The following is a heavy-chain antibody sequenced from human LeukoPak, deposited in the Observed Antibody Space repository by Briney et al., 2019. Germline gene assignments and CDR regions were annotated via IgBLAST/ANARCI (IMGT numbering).Heavy chain of an antibody. Sequence: ASETLSLTCSVSGGSVSSGTYYEAWIRQPPGMGLEWIGHVYFSVTSSYNPSRNGRVTIPADTSKNQCSLKLIAVTAANTAVDFCAREGGLDVWGQGATVTVSS. V-gene: IGHV4-61*01. CDR3: AREGGLDV. CDR1: GGSVSSGTYY. CDR2: VYFSVTS. J-gene: IGHJ6*02.